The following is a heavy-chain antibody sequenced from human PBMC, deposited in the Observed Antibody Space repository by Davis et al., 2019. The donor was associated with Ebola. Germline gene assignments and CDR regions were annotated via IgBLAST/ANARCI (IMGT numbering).Heavy chain of an antibody. J-gene: IGHJ4*02. V-gene: IGHV3-11*01. CDR2: ISSSGSTI. CDR1: GFTFSDYY. CDR3: ARNRDRYSSSSAFFDY. D-gene: IGHD6-6*01. Sequence: GESLKISCAASGFTFSDYYMSWIRQAPGKGLEWVSYISSSGSTIYYADSVKGRFTISRDNAKNSLYLQMHSLRPEDMALYYCARNRDRYSSSSAFFDYWGQGTLVTVSS.